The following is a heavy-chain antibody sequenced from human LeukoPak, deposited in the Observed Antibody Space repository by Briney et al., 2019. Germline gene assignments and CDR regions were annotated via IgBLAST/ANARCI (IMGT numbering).Heavy chain of an antibody. CDR1: GFTFITYR. J-gene: IGHJ5*02. V-gene: IGHV3-21*01. D-gene: IGHD3-22*01. Sequence: PGGSLRLSCAGSGFTFITYRWNGLRQAPGKGLEWVSSISSRSHIYYADSVKGRFTISRDNAKNSLYLQMNSLRAEDTAVYYCARDAFSDGCFYFSSTWGQRDLVTVSS. CDR3: ARDAFSDGCFYFSST. CDR2: ISSRSHI.